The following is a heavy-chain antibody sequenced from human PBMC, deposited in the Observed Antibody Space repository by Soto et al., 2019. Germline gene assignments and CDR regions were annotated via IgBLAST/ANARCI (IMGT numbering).Heavy chain of an antibody. D-gene: IGHD6-13*01. J-gene: IGHJ3*01. Sequence: QVQLVESGGGVVQPGRSLRLSCAASGFIFSNYGVNWVRQAPCKGLEWGAVISYDGSNKYYADSVKGRFTISRDNSKNTLYLQMNSLRAEDTAVYYCAKDRAGSSWLFEAFDLWGQGTMVTVSS. CDR2: ISYDGSNK. CDR3: AKDRAGSSWLFEAFDL. CDR1: GFIFSNYG. V-gene: IGHV3-30*18.